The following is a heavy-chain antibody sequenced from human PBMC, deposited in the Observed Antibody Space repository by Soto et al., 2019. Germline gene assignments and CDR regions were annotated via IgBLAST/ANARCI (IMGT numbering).Heavy chain of an antibody. CDR2: INHSGSP. CDR3: ARRYAPRYSSGNNHFDL. V-gene: IGHV4-39*01. CDR1: TGSVFSHSYY. Sequence: SETLSLTCNVSTGSVFSHSYYWAWIRQPPGKGLEWIWTINHSGSPYHNPSLKSRVTISVDSSKNQFSLTLTSVTVADTAVYYCARRYAPRYSSGNNHFDLWGQGTLVTAPQ. J-gene: IGHJ4*02. D-gene: IGHD6-19*01.